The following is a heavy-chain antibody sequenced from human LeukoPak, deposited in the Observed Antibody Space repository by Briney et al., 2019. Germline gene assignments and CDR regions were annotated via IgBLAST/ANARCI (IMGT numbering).Heavy chain of an antibody. CDR3: ATDLRVKVRGVY. CDR2: FDPEDGET. V-gene: IGHV1-24*01. CDR1: GYTLTELS. J-gene: IGHJ4*02. Sequence: ASVKVSCKVSGYTLTELSMHWVRQAPGKGLEWMGGFDPEDGETIYAQKFQGRVTMTEDTSTDTAYMELSSLRSEDTAVYYCATDLRVKVRGVYWGQGILVTVSS. D-gene: IGHD3-10*01.